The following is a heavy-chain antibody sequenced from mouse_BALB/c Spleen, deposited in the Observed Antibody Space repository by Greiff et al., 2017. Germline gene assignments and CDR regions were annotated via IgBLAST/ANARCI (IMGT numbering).Heavy chain of an antibody. Sequence: EVQLQESGPELVKPGASMKISCKASGYSFTGYTMNWVKQSHGKNLEWIGLINPYNGGTSYNQKFKGKATLTVDKSSSTAYMELLSLTSEDSAVYYCTKGRGYDVWFAYWGQGTLVTVSA. V-gene: IGHV1-18*01. CDR1: GYSFTGYT. D-gene: IGHD2-2*01. CDR3: TKGRGYDVWFAY. J-gene: IGHJ3*01. CDR2: INPYNGGT.